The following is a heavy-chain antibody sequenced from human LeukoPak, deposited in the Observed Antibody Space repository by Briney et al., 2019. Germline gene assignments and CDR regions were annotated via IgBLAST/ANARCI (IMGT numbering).Heavy chain of an antibody. V-gene: IGHV4-39*07. CDR2: IYYSGST. Sequence: SETLSLTCTVSGGSISSSSYYWGWIRQPPGKGLEWIGSIYYSGSTYYNPSLKSRVTISVDTSKNQFSLKLSSVTAVDTAVYYCARALVVDDAFDIWGQGTMVTVSS. CDR1: GGSISSSSYY. CDR3: ARALVVDDAFDI. D-gene: IGHD2-15*01. J-gene: IGHJ3*02.